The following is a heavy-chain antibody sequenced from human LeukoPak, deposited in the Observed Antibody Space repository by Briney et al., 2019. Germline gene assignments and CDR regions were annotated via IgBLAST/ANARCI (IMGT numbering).Heavy chain of an antibody. CDR3: FRQRNSGGYYSNY. CDR1: GYSFTGYY. Sequence: ASVKVSCKASGYSFTGYYMHWVRQAPGQGLEWMGWINPNSGVTNYGQKFQGRVTMTRDTSITTAYMELNSLRSGDTAVYYCFRQRNSGGYYSNYWGQGTLVTVSS. CDR2: INPNSGVT. D-gene: IGHD3-10*01. V-gene: IGHV1-2*02. J-gene: IGHJ4*02.